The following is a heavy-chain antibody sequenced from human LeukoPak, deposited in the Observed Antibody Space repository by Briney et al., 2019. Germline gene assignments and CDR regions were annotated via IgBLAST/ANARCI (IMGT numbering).Heavy chain of an antibody. Sequence: ASVKVSCKASGGTFSSYAISWVRQAPGQGLEWMGGIIPIFGTANYAQKFQGRVTITADESTSTAYMELSSLRSEDTAVYYCARARAYYCSSTSCYRWFDPWGQGTLVTVSS. J-gene: IGHJ5*02. CDR3: ARARAYYCSSTSCYRWFDP. CDR1: GGTFSSYA. D-gene: IGHD2-2*01. V-gene: IGHV1-69*13. CDR2: IIPIFGTA.